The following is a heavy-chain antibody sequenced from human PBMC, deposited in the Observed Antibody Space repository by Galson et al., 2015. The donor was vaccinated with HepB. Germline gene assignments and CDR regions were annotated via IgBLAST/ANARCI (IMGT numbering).Heavy chain of an antibody. CDR2: ISSSSSYI. Sequence: SLRLSCAASGFTFSSYSMNWVRQAPGKGLEWVSSISSSSSYIYYADSVKGRFTISRDNAKNSLYLQMNSLRAEDTAVYYCARDRYSSSWYVEHELDYWGQGTLVTVSS. CDR3: ARDRYSSSWYVEHELDY. V-gene: IGHV3-21*01. D-gene: IGHD6-13*01. J-gene: IGHJ4*02. CDR1: GFTFSSYS.